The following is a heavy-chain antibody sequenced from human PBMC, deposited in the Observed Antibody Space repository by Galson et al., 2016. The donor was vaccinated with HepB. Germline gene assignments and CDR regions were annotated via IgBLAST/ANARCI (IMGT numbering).Heavy chain of an antibody. J-gene: IGHJ4*02. CDR3: TREAPGDHFDY. D-gene: IGHD1-1*01. CDR1: GASISTNNW. V-gene: IGHV4-4*01. CDR2: IYHTGDT. Sequence: ATLSLTCAVSGASISTNNWWSWVRQSPGKGLQWIGQIYHTGDTNYNPSLKSRVTMSVDESKNQFSLNLRSVTAADTALYFCTREAPGDHFDYWGQGTLVTVST.